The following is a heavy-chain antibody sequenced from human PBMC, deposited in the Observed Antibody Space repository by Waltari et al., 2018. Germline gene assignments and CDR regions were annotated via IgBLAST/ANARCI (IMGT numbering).Heavy chain of an antibody. Sequence: QVQLVQSGAEVKKPGSSVNVSCKASGATFNTYALTWVRQAPGQGLEWMGGIIPCFGTANYAQKFRGRVTITADESTSTVYMEVRSLTSEDTAVYYCARIKESGRSRMGPFDYWGQGTLVTVSS. V-gene: IGHV1-69*01. CDR3: ARIKESGRSRMGPFDY. D-gene: IGHD1-26*01. J-gene: IGHJ4*02. CDR2: IIPCFGTA. CDR1: GATFNTYA.